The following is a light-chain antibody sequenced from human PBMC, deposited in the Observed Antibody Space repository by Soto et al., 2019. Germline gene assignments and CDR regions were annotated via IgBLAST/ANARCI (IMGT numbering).Light chain of an antibody. CDR2: EVN. V-gene: IGLV2-8*01. CDR3: SSYAGSNKMV. J-gene: IGLJ2*01. CDR1: SRDVGGYVY. Sequence: QSALTQPPSASGSPGESVTMSCTGTSRDVGGYVYVSWFQQHPGKAPKLIIFEVNKRPSGVPDRLSGSRSGNTASLTVSGLQIEDEADYYCSSYAGSNKMVFGGGTKVTVL.